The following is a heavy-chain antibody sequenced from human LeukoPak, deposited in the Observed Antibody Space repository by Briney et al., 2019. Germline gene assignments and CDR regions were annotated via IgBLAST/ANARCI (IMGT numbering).Heavy chain of an antibody. CDR3: ARGSGTYYYDSSGYYLDY. Sequence: SQTLSLTFTVSGGSISSGSYYWSWIRQPAGKGLEWIGRIYTSGSTNYNPSLKSRVTISVDTSKNQFSLKLSSVTAADTAVYYCARGSGTYYYDSSGYYLDYWGQGTLVTVSS. CDR1: GGSISSGSYY. D-gene: IGHD3-22*01. J-gene: IGHJ4*02. CDR2: IYTSGST. V-gene: IGHV4-61*02.